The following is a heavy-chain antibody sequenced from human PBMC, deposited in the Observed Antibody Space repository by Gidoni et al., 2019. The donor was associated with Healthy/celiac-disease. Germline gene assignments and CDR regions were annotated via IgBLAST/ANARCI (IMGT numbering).Heavy chain of an antibody. CDR1: GGSISSGSYY. Sequence: QVQLQESGPGLVKPSQTLSLTCTVSGGSISSGSYYWSWIRQPAGKGLEWIGRIYTSGSTNYNPSLKSRVTMSVDTSKNQFSLKLSSVTAADTAVYYCARGNLAVARGYYYYGMDVWGQGTTVTVSS. CDR3: ARGNLAVARGYYYYGMDV. J-gene: IGHJ6*02. CDR2: IYTSGST. V-gene: IGHV4-61*02. D-gene: IGHD6-19*01.